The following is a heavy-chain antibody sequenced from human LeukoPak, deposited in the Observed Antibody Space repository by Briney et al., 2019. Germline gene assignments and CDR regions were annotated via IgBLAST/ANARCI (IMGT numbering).Heavy chain of an antibody. CDR3: ARLSTVTQPIDY. Sequence: PSETLSLTCTVSGGSISSYYWSWIRQPPGKGLEWIGYIYYSGSTNCNPSLKSRVTISVDTSKNQFPLKLSSVTAADTAVYYCARLSTVTQPIDYWGQGTLVTVSS. CDR2: IYYSGST. V-gene: IGHV4-59*01. D-gene: IGHD4-17*01. CDR1: GGSISSYY. J-gene: IGHJ4*02.